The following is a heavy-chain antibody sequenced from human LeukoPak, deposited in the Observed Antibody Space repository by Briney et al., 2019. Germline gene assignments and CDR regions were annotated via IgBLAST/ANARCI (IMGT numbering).Heavy chain of an antibody. J-gene: IGHJ6*03. D-gene: IGHD2-2*02. V-gene: IGHV3-21*01. Sequence: GGSLRLSCAASGFTFSSFSMSWVRQAPGKGLEWVSSISSSGSYIYYADSLKGRFTISRDNAKNSLYLQMNSLRAEDTAVYYCARAGRDCSSPSCYMYYHYMDVWGKGTTVTVSS. CDR2: ISSSGSYI. CDR1: GFTFSSFS. CDR3: ARAGRDCSSPSCYMYYHYMDV.